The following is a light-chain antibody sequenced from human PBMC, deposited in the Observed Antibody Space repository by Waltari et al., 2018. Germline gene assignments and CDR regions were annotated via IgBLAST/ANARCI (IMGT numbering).Light chain of an antibody. V-gene: IGLV2-14*03. CDR3: SSYTSTNTYV. J-gene: IGLJ1*01. Sequence: QSALTQPAPVSGSPGQSITISCTGTSSDVGGYNFVSWYQQHPGKAPNLLINDVSKRPSGVSNRFSGSKSGNTASLTISGLQAEDEADYYCSSYTSTNTYVFGTGTEVTVL. CDR1: SSDVGGYNF. CDR2: DVS.